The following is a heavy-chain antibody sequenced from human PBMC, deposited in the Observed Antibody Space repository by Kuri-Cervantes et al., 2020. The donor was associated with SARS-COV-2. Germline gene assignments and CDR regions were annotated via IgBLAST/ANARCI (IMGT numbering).Heavy chain of an antibody. D-gene: IGHD3-22*01. CDR2: IYTSGST. CDR1: GGSISSGSYY. Sequence: LRLSCTVSGGSISSGSYYWSWIRQPAGKGLEWIGYIYTSGSTNYNPSLKSRVTISVDTSKNQFSLELSSVTAADTAVYYCARDPNLGDSSGCSLHLFDYWGQGTLVTVSS. V-gene: IGHV4-61*09. CDR3: ARDPNLGDSSGCSLHLFDY. J-gene: IGHJ4*02.